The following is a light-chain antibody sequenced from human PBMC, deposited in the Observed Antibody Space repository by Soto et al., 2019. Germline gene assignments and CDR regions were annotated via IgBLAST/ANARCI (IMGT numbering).Light chain of an antibody. CDR2: TAS. V-gene: IGKV1-5*03. J-gene: IGKJ4*01. Sequence: DIQMTQSPSTLSASVGDRVTITCRASQSISSWLAWYQQRPGKAPNLLIHTASTLKSGVPSRFSGSGSGTEFTLTISSLQPDDFAVYYCQHYDFNSGLTFGGGTKVEIK. CDR3: QHYDFNSGLT. CDR1: QSISSW.